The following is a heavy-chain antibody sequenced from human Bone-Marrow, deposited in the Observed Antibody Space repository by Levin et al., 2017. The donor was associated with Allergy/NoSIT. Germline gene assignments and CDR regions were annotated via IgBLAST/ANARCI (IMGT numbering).Heavy chain of an antibody. Sequence: SETLSLTCTVSGESVSSSGFYWTWIRQYPGKGLEWIGHIYYPGNTSYNPSLKSRVSISEDRSMNQFSLKLDSVTAADTAVYYCARESVYYGSGSWIDCWGQGTLVTVSS. CDR3: ARESVYYGSGSWIDC. V-gene: IGHV4-31*02. J-gene: IGHJ4*02. D-gene: IGHD3-10*01. CDR1: GESVSSSGFY. CDR2: IYYPGNT.